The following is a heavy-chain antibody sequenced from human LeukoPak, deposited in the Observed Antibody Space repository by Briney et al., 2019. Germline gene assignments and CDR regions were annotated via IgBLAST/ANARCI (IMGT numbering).Heavy chain of an antibody. D-gene: IGHD3-3*01. J-gene: IGHJ5*02. V-gene: IGHV4-59*08. CDR3: ARSHGDRFLEWLFP. CDR1: GGSISNNY. Sequence: SETLSLTCNVSGGSISNNYWTWIRQPPGKGLEWIGYVYSTGSTNYNPSLKSRVTISVDTSKNQFSLKLSSVTAADTAVYYCARSHGDRFLEWLFPWGQGTLVTVSS. CDR2: VYSTGST.